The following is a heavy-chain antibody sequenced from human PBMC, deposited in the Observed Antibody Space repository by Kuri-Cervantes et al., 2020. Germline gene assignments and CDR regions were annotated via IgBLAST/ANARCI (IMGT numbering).Heavy chain of an antibody. CDR2: IYYSGST. CDR3: ARKAGGYYYYYMDV. D-gene: IGHD6-13*01. V-gene: IGHV4-61*01. Sequence: SETLSLTCTVSGGSVSSGSYYWSWIRQPPGKGLEWIGYIYYSGSTNYNPSLKSRVTISVDTSKNQFSLKLSSVTAADTAVYYCARKAGGYYYYYMDVWGKGTTVTVSS. CDR1: GGSVSSGSYY. J-gene: IGHJ6*03.